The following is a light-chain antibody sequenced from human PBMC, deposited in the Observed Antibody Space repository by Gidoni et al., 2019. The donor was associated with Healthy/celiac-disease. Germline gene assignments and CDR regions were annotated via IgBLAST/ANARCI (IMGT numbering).Light chain of an antibody. J-gene: IGKJ1*01. Sequence: DIQMTQSPSTLSASVGDRVTITCRARQSISSCLAWYQQKPGQAPKLLIYDASSLDSGVPSRFSGSGSGTEFTLTISSLQPDDFATYYCQQYNSYPWTFGQGTKVEIK. CDR2: DAS. V-gene: IGKV1-5*01. CDR1: QSISSC. CDR3: QQYNSYPWT.